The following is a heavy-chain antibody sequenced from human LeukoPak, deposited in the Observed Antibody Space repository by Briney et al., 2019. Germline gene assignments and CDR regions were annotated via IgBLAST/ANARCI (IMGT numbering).Heavy chain of an antibody. D-gene: IGHD4-17*01. CDR3: ARELDMTTVTNYFDY. CDR1: GFTFSSYS. J-gene: IGHJ4*02. Sequence: GGSLRLSCAASGFTFSSYSMNWVRQAPGKGLEWVSSISSSSSYIYYADSVKGRFTISRDNAKNSLYLQMNSLRAEDTAVYYCARELDMTTVTNYFDYWGQGTLVTVSS. CDR2: ISSSSSYI. V-gene: IGHV3-21*01.